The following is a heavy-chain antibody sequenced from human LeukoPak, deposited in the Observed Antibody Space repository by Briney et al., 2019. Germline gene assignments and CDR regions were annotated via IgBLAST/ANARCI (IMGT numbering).Heavy chain of an antibody. CDR3: ARRYYYGMDV. V-gene: IGHV1-46*01. J-gene: IGHJ6*02. CDR2: INPSGGST. CDR1: GYTFTSYY. Sequence: GASVKVSCKASGYTFTSYYMHWVRQAPGQGLEWMGIINPSGGSTSYAQKFQGRVTMTRNTSISTAYMELSSLRSEDTAVYYCARRYYYGMDVWGQGTTVTVSS.